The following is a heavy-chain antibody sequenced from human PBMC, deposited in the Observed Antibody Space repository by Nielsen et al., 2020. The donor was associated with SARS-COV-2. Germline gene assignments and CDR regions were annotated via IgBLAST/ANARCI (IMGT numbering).Heavy chain of an antibody. V-gene: IGHV4-31*03. CDR3: ARVKVVVAATGSGLGMDV. CDR1: GGSISSGGYY. Sequence: SETLSLTCTVSGGSISSGGYYWSWIRQHPGKGLEWIGYIYYSGSTYYNPSLKSRVTISVDRSKNQFSLKLSSVTAADTAVYYCARVKVVVAATGSGLGMDVWGQGTTVTVSS. CDR2: IYYSGST. J-gene: IGHJ6*02. D-gene: IGHD2-15*01.